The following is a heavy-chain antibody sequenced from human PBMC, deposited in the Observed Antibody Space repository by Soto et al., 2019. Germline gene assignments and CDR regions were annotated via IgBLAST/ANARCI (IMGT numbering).Heavy chain of an antibody. D-gene: IGHD2-15*01. Sequence: SETLSLTCTVSGGSVSSGSYYWSWIRQPPGKGLEWIGYIYYSGSTNYNPHLKRPITISVDTSKNQFSLKLSLVTAADTAVYYCARILGYCSGGSCYSIWFDPWGQGTLVTVSS. CDR2: IYYSGST. CDR1: GGSVSSGSYY. V-gene: IGHV4-61*01. CDR3: ARILGYCSGGSCYSIWFDP. J-gene: IGHJ5*02.